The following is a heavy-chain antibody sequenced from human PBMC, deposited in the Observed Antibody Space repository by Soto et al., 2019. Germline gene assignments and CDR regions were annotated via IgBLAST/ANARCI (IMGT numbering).Heavy chain of an antibody. CDR2: IRYKAYGGTT. CDR1: GFTFGDYS. V-gene: IGHV3-49*03. Sequence: GGSLRLSCTPSGFTFGDYSMSWFRQAPGKGLEWVGFIRYKAYGGTTEYAASVKGRFTISRDDSKSIAYLQMNSLKTEDTAVYYCASRNGPGEADAFEIWGKGTMVTVSS. D-gene: IGHD3-10*01. CDR3: ASRNGPGEADAFEI. J-gene: IGHJ3*02.